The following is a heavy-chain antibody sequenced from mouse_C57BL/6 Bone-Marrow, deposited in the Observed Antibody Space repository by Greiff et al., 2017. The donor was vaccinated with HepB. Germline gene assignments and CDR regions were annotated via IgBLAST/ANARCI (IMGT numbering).Heavy chain of an antibody. CDR2: IDPENGDT. CDR1: GFNIKDDY. D-gene: IGHD4-1*02. J-gene: IGHJ3*01. CDR3: TPNWGAY. V-gene: IGHV14-4*01. Sequence: VHVKQSGAELARPGASVKLSCTASGFNIKDDYMHWVKQRPEQGLEWIGWIDPENGDTEYASKFQGKATITADTSSNTAYLQLSSLTSEDTAVYYCTPNWGAYWGQGTLVTVSA.